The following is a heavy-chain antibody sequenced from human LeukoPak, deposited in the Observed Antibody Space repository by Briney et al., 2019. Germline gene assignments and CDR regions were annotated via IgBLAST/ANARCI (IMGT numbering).Heavy chain of an antibody. CDR3: AKVWWGKRTFDY. CDR1: GFTFSIHG. CDR2: ISGGDDST. D-gene: IGHD3-16*01. V-gene: IGHV3-23*01. Sequence: GGSLRLSCVASGFTFSIHGISWVRQAPGKGLEWVSTISGGDDSTYYTDSVRGRFTISRDNSKNTLYLQMNSLRAEDTALYYCAKVWWGKRTFDYWGQGNQVTVSS. J-gene: IGHJ4*02.